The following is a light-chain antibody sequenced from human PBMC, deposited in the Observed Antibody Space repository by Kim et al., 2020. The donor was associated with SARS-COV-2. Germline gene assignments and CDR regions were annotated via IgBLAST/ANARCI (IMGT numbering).Light chain of an antibody. CDR2: EVS. CDR3: SSYTSSSTLYV. V-gene: IGLV2-14*01. CDR1: SSDVGGYNY. Sequence: SALTQPASVSGSTGQTITISCTGTSSDVGGYNYVSWYQQHPGKAPKLMIYEVSKRPSGVSNRFSGSKSGNTASLTISGLKAEDEADYYGSSYTSSSTLYVFGTGTKVTVL. J-gene: IGLJ1*01.